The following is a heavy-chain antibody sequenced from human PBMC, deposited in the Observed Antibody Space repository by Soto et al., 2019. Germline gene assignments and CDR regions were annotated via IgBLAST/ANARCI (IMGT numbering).Heavy chain of an antibody. V-gene: IGHV4-30-4*01. Sequence: SETLSLTCTVSGGSISSGDYYWSWIRQPPGKGLEWIGYIYYSGSTYYNPSLKSRVTISVDTSKNQFSLKLSSVTAADTAVYYCARGGYSYATGSWFDPWGQGTLVTVSS. CDR3: ARGGYSYATGSWFDP. CDR1: GGSISSGDYY. D-gene: IGHD5-18*01. CDR2: IYYSGST. J-gene: IGHJ5*02.